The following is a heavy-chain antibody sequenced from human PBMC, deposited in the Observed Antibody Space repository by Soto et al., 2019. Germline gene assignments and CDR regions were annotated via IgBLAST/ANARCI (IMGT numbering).Heavy chain of an antibody. J-gene: IGHJ6*02. CDR3: ARDTGTTERIVDYYGMDV. Sequence: QVQLVQSGAEVKKPGSSVKVSCKASGGTFSSYAISWVRQAPGQGLEWMGGNIPIFGTANYAQKFQGRVTITADESTSTAYMELSSLRSEDTAVYYCARDTGTTERIVDYYGMDVWGQGTTVTVSS. V-gene: IGHV1-69*01. D-gene: IGHD1-7*01. CDR2: NIPIFGTA. CDR1: GGTFSSYA.